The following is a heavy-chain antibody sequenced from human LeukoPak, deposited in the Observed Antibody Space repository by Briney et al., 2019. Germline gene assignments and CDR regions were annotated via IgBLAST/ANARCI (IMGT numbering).Heavy chain of an antibody. Sequence: SETLSLTCAVYGGSFSGYYGSWIRQPPGKGLEWIGAINHSGSTNYNPSLKSRVTISVDTSKNQFSLKLSSVTAADTAVYYCARARKGSGWYRGTYYFDYWGQGTLVTVSS. CDR2: INHSGST. V-gene: IGHV4-34*01. CDR3: ARARKGSGWYRGTYYFDY. J-gene: IGHJ4*02. D-gene: IGHD6-19*01. CDR1: GGSFSGYY.